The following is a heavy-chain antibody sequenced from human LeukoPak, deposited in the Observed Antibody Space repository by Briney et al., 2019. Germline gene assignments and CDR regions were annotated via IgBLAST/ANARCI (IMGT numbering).Heavy chain of an antibody. CDR1: GFTFSRYI. Sequence: GGSLRLSCAPSGFTFSRYIMNSVRQAPGKRLGWGSYICSSSSTIYYGDYEKGRLTISRDNAKNSLYLQMNSLRVEDTAVYYCARDLWEVYYYGSERPDPWGQGTLVTVSS. CDR3: ARDLWEVYYYGSERPDP. J-gene: IGHJ5*02. CDR2: ICSSSSTI. D-gene: IGHD3-10*01. V-gene: IGHV3-48*01.